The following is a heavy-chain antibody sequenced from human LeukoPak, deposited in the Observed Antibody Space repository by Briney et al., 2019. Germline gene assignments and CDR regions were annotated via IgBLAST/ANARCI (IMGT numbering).Heavy chain of an antibody. CDR1: GFTFTDYA. CDR2: IRYGADST. J-gene: IGHJ4*02. D-gene: IGHD4-11*01. CDR3: AKGLTTHDY. V-gene: IGHV3-23*01. Sequence: GGSLGLSCAASGFTFTDYAMTWVRQAPGKGLEWVSTIRYGADSTYYADSVKGRFTISRDNSKNTLHLQMNSLRADDTAVYYCAKGLTTHDYWGQGTLVTVSS.